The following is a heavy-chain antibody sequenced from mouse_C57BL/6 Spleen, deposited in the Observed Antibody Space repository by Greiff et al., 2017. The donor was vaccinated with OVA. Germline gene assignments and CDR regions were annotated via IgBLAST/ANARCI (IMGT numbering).Heavy chain of an antibody. CDR2: IYPRSGNT. D-gene: IGHD1-1*01. V-gene: IGHV1-81*01. CDR3: AGEGITTVVRYFDV. J-gene: IGHJ1*03. Sequence: QVQLQQSGAELARPGASVKLSCKASGYTFTSYGISWVKQRTGQGLEWIGEIYPRSGNTYYNEKFKGKATLTADKSSSTAYMELRSLTSEDSAVYFCAGEGITTVVRYFDVWGTGTTGTVSS. CDR1: GYTFTSYG.